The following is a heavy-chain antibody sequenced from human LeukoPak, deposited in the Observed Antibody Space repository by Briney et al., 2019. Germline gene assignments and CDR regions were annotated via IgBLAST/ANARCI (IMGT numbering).Heavy chain of an antibody. CDR1: GYTFTGYH. CDR2: INPNTGGT. V-gene: IGHV1-2*06. CDR3: ARLTVTGRAWDETDC. D-gene: IGHD6-19*01. J-gene: IGHJ4*02. Sequence: GASVKVSCTASGYTFTGYHMHWVRQAPGQGLEWLGRINPNTGGTNYAQKFQGRVTMTRDTSISTAYMELSRLRSDDTAVYYCARLTVTGRAWDETDCWGQGTLVTVSS.